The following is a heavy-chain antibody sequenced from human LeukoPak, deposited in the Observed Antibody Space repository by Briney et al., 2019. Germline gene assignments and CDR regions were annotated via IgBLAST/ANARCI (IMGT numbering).Heavy chain of an antibody. CDR3: ARETGVEYYYDSSGSSFRH. J-gene: IGHJ1*01. CDR1: GYTFTGYY. Sequence: ASVKVSCKASGYTFTGYYMHWVRQAPGQGLEWMGWINPNSGGTNYAQKFQGRVTMTRDTSISTAYMELSRLRSDDTAVYYCARETGVEYYYDSSGSSFRHWGQGTLVTVSS. CDR2: INPNSGGT. D-gene: IGHD3-22*01. V-gene: IGHV1-2*02.